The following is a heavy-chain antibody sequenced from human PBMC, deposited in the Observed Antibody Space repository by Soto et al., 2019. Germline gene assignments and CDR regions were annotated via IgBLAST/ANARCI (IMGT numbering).Heavy chain of an antibody. J-gene: IGHJ6*02. CDR1: GFTFSSYG. V-gene: IGHV3-30*18. CDR2: ISYDGSNK. Sequence: GGSLRLSCAASGFTFSSYGMHWVRQAPGKGLEWVAVISYDGSNKYYADSVKGRFTISRDNSKNTLYLQMNSLRAEDTAVYYCAKDRGGSSSLFPYYYYGMDVWGQGTTVTVSS. D-gene: IGHD6-6*01. CDR3: AKDRGGSSSLFPYYYYGMDV.